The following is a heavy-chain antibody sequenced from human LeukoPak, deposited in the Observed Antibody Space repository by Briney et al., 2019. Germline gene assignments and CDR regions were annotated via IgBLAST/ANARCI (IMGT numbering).Heavy chain of an antibody. CDR3: AKGHLKSDYVRRSYRSPPDYFDY. CDR1: GGSISSGSYY. D-gene: IGHD3-16*02. CDR2: IYTSGST. V-gene: IGHV4-61*02. J-gene: IGHJ4*02. Sequence: PSETLSLTCTVSGGSISSGSYYWSWIRQPAGKGLEWIGRIYTSGSTNYNPSLKSRVTISVDTSKNQFSLKLSSVTAADTAVYYCAKGHLKSDYVRRSYRSPPDYFDYWGQGTLVTVSS.